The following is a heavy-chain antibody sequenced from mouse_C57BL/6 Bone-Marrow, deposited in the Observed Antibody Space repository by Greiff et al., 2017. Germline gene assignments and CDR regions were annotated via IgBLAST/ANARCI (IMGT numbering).Heavy chain of an antibody. V-gene: IGHV1-52*01. CDR2: IDPSDSET. J-gene: IGHJ1*03. D-gene: IGHD1-1*01. Sequence: VQLQQPGAELVRPGSSVKLSCKASGYTFTSYWMHWVKQRPIQGLEWIGNIDPSDSETHYNQKFKVKAKLTVDKSSSTAYVQLSSLTSKASAVFIYARDNYGRSYWYFDVWGTGTTVTVTS. CDR3: ARDNYGRSYWYFDV. CDR1: GYTFTSYW.